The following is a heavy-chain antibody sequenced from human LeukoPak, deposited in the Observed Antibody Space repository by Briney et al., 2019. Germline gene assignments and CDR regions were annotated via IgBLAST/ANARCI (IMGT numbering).Heavy chain of an antibody. V-gene: IGHV4-61*02. J-gene: IGHJ3*02. Sequence: ASETLSLTCTVSGGSISSGSYYWSWIRQPAGKGLEWIGRFYTSGSTNYNPSLKSRVTISVNTSKNQFSLKLSSVTAADTAVYYCARVIKWAGDAFDIWGQGTMVTVSS. CDR2: FYTSGST. CDR3: ARVIKWAGDAFDI. CDR1: GGSISSGSYY. D-gene: IGHD1-26*01.